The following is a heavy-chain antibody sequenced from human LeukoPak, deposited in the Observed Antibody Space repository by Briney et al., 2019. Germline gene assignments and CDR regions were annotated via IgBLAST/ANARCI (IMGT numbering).Heavy chain of an antibody. CDR2: IYYSGST. V-gene: IGHV4-59*01. Sequence: SETLSLTCTVSGGSISSYYWSWIRQPPGKGLEWIGYIYYSGSTNYNPSLKSRVTISVDTSKNQFSLKLSSVTAADTTVYYCASHSAGSDFWSGYRFDYWGQGTLVTVSS. CDR1: GGSISSYY. CDR3: ASHSAGSDFWSGYRFDY. D-gene: IGHD3-3*01. J-gene: IGHJ4*02.